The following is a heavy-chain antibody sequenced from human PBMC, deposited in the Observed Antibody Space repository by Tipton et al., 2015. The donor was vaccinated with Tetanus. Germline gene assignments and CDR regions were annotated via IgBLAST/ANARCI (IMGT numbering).Heavy chain of an antibody. D-gene: IGHD3-3*02. CDR2: NPYSRAP. J-gene: IGHJ2*01. CDR3: ARERIRLIGEVIFRYFDL. CDR1: GGSLSSSH. V-gene: IGHV4-59*01. Sequence: TLSLTCTVSGGSLSSSHWAWIRQPPGKGLEWLGKNPYSRAPNYNSSLKSRVTISPDPSTCQFSLKLSSATAADTAVYYCARERIRLIGEVIFRYFDLWGRGTLVTVSS.